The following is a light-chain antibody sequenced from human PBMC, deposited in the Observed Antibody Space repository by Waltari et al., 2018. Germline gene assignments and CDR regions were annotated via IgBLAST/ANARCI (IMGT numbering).Light chain of an antibody. CDR2: DAS. J-gene: IGKJ4*01. CDR3: HQYESAPLT. V-gene: IGKV3-11*01. CDR1: QSVSTY. Sequence: EIVLTQSPATLSLSPGERATLSCRASQSVSTYLTWYQQKPGQAPRLLIYDASRRATGIPARFSGSGSGTDFTLTISSLEPEDFAVYYCHQYESAPLTFGGGTRVEIK.